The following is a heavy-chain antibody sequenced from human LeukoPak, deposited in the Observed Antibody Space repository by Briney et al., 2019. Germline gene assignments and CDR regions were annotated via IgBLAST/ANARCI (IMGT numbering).Heavy chain of an antibody. D-gene: IGHD1-26*01. CDR1: GVTFSDYY. CDR3: ARVLGSYAFDY. J-gene: IGHJ4*02. V-gene: IGHV3-11*06. CDR2: ISSGGSDT. Sequence: GGSLRLSCAASGVTFSDYYTSWIRQAPGKGLEWVSYISSGGSDTNYADSVKGRFTVSRDNTKNSLYLQMNSLRAEDTAVYYCARVLGSYAFDYWGQGILVTVSS.